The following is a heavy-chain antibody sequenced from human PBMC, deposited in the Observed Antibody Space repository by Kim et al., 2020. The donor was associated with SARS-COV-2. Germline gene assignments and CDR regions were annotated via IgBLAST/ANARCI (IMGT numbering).Heavy chain of an antibody. D-gene: IGHD4-17*01. J-gene: IGHJ4*02. V-gene: IGHV4-4*02. CDR2: IYYTGTT. CDR3: AGSRPTTEGDYALGY. CDR1: GDSMSSRNW. Sequence: SETLSLTCAVSGDSMSSRNWWSWVRQPPGKGLEWIGEIYYTGTTNYSPSLKSRVTMSLDKSKNQFSLTLTSVTAADTAFYYCAGSRPTTEGDYALGYWGRGTPVTVSS.